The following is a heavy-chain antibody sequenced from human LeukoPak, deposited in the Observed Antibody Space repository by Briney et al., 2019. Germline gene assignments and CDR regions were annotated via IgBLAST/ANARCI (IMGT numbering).Heavy chain of an antibody. D-gene: IGHD3-10*01. J-gene: IGHJ4*02. CDR2: IYYSGST. Sequence: SETLSLTCTVSGGSISSSSYYWGWIRQPPGKGLEWIGSIYYSGSTYYNPSLKSRVTISVDTSKNQFSLKLSSVTAADTAVYYCARSPLLWFGELSPAPLFDYWGQGTLVTVSS. CDR1: GGSISSSSYY. CDR3: ARSPLLWFGELSPAPLFDY. V-gene: IGHV4-39*01.